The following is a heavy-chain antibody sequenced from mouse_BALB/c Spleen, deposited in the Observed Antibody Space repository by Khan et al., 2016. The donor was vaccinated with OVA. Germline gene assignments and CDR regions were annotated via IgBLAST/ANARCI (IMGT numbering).Heavy chain of an antibody. Sequence: VQLQESGPELKKPGETVKISCKASGYTFTNYGMNWVKQSPGKALKWMGWINTYTGDPTSADEFKGRFAFSLETSASTAYLQINNLKNEDTATDCCARPPYFSYILDHWGQGTSVTVSS. CDR1: GYTFTNYG. J-gene: IGHJ4*01. V-gene: IGHV9-3-1*01. CDR2: INTYTGDP. D-gene: IGHD2-10*01. CDR3: ARPPYFSYILDH.